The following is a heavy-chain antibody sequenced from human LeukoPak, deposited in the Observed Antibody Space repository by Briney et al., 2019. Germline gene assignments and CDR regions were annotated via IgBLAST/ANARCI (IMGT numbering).Heavy chain of an antibody. J-gene: IGHJ4*02. Sequence: TGGSLRLSCVVSGFTFSTYSMNWVRQAPGKGLEWVSSISSFSTSVYYADSVKGRFTISRDSAKNSLYLQMSSLRAEDTAVYYCTRDHEYWSVTDYWGLGTLVTVSS. CDR3: TRDHEYWSVTDY. CDR1: GFTFSTYS. V-gene: IGHV3-21*01. D-gene: IGHD2/OR15-2a*01. CDR2: ISSFSTSV.